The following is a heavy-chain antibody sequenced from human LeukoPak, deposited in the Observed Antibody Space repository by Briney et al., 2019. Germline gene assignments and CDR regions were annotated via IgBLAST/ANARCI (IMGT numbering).Heavy chain of an antibody. CDR1: GDSISAGNYY. D-gene: IGHD6-19*01. V-gene: IGHV4-61*02. J-gene: IGHJ4*02. CDR2: AYDTGSI. CDR3: ARIVGSEGYSSGWYDY. Sequence: PSQTLSLTCTVSGDSISAGNYYWSWIRQPAGKGLEWVGRAYDTGSIWHSPSLKDRVTISIDTSKNQFSLNLNSVTAADTAVYFCARIVGSEGYSSGWYDYWGPGILVTVSS.